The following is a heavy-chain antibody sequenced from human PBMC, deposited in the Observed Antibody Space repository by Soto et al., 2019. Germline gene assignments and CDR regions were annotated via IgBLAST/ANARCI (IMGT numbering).Heavy chain of an antibody. Sequence: QVQLVESGGGVVQPGRSLRLSCAASGFTFSSYGMHWVRQAPGKGLEWVAVIWYDGSNKYYADSVKGRFTISRDNSKNTLYLQMYSLRAEDTAVYYCAKAFMFHAFDIGGQGTMVTVSS. CDR1: GFTFSSYG. D-gene: IGHD3-10*02. V-gene: IGHV3-33*06. J-gene: IGHJ3*02. CDR2: IWYDGSNK. CDR3: AKAFMFHAFDI.